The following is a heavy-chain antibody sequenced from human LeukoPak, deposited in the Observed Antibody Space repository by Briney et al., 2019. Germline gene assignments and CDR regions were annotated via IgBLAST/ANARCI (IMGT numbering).Heavy chain of an antibody. J-gene: IGHJ4*02. CDR2: INQDGSDK. CDR3: ARDGGYSYGSDY. D-gene: IGHD5-18*01. V-gene: IGHV3-7*01. CDR1: GFTSSSYW. Sequence: PGGSLRLSCAASGFTSSSYWMCWVRQAPGKGLAWVANINQDGSDKYYVDSVKGRFTISRDNAKNSLYLQMNSLRAEDTAVYYCARDGGYSYGSDYWGQGTLVTVSS.